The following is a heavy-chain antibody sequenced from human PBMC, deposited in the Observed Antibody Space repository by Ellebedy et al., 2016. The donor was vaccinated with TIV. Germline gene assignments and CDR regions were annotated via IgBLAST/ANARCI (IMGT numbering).Heavy chain of an antibody. Sequence: PGGSLRLSCAASGFTFSSYSMNRVRQAPGKGLEWVSSISSSSSYINYADSVKGRFTISRDNAKNSLYLQMNSLRAEDTAVYYCVKAWGDWGQGTLVTVSS. CDR2: ISSSSSYI. D-gene: IGHD3-16*01. J-gene: IGHJ4*02. V-gene: IGHV3-21*01. CDR3: VKAWGD. CDR1: GFTFSSYS.